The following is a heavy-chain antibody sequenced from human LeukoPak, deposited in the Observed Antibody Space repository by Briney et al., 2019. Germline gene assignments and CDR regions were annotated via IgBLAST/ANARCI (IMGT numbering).Heavy chain of an antibody. CDR1: GFTFSSYA. J-gene: IGHJ4*02. D-gene: IGHD1/OR15-1a*01. V-gene: IGHV3-23*01. CDR3: ARARLGHDAFDY. Sequence: PGGSLRLSCAASGFTFSSYAMSWVRQAPGKGLEWVSTISGTSGSTYYADSVKGRFTISRDNAKNSLYLQMNSLRAEDTAVYYCARARLGHDAFDYWGQGTLVTVSS. CDR2: ISGTSGST.